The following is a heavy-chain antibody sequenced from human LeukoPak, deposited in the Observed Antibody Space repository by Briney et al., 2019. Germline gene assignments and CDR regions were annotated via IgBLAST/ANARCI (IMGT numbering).Heavy chain of an antibody. CDR2: IWYDGSNK. Sequence: PGGSLRLSCAASGFTFSSYGMHWVRQAPGKGLEWVAVIWYDGSNKYYADSVKGRFTISRDNSKNTLYLQMSSLRAEDTAVYYCARGNSNYETYYYGMDVWGQGTTVTVSS. CDR1: GFTFSSYG. J-gene: IGHJ6*02. D-gene: IGHD4-11*01. V-gene: IGHV3-33*01. CDR3: ARGNSNYETYYYGMDV.